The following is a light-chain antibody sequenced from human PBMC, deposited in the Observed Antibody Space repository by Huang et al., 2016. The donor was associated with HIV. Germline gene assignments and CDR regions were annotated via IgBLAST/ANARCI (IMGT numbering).Light chain of an antibody. J-gene: IGKJ1*01. CDR2: WAT. Sequence: DIVMTQSPDSLAVSPGERATINCKSSQSLLYSLSKKNYLAWVQQKPGRPPKLLIYWATTRESGVPDRVSGSGSGTDFTLTINNLQAEDVAVYFCLQYYSVPQTFGHGTKVEIK. CDR3: LQYYSVPQT. CDR1: QSLLYSLSKKNY. V-gene: IGKV4-1*01.